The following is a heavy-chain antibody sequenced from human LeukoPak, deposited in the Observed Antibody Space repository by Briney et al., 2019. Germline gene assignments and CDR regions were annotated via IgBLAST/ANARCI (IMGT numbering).Heavy chain of an antibody. CDR1: GGSISSYY. Sequence: SETLSLTCTVSGGSISSYYWSWIRQPPGKGLEWIGYIHYSGSTHYNPSLKSRVTISVDTSKNQFSLKLSSVTAADTAVYYCARARRYDYVWGSTTTVFDYWGQGTLVTVSS. CDR2: IHYSGST. J-gene: IGHJ4*02. V-gene: IGHV4-59*12. CDR3: ARARRYDYVWGSTTTVFDY. D-gene: IGHD3-16*01.